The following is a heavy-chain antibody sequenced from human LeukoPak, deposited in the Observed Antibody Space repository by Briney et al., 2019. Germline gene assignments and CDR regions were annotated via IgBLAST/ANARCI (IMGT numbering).Heavy chain of an antibody. CDR1: GFTFSHYW. J-gene: IGHJ3*02. CDR2: IMPDGSQT. D-gene: IGHD5-24*01. CDR3: GREQFYAFDI. V-gene: IGHV3-7*04. Sequence: GGSLRLSCAASGFTFSHYWMSWVRRARGKGLEWVANIMPDGSQTYYVESVKGRFTISRDNAKSSLFLQMNILRAEDTAVYYCGREQFYAFDIWGPGTTVTVAS.